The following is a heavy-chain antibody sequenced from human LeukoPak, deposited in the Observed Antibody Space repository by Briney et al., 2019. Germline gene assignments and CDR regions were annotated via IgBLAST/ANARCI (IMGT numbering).Heavy chain of an antibody. J-gene: IGHJ4*02. CDR2: INSDGSST. CDR1: GFTFSSYW. CDR3: ARAFTGIAAAGFDY. V-gene: IGHV3-74*01. D-gene: IGHD6-13*01. Sequence: GGSLRLSCAASGFTFSSYWMHWVRQAPGKGLVWVSRINSDGSSTSYADSVKGRFTISRDNAKNTLYPQMNSLRAEDTAVYYCARAFTGIAAAGFDYWGQGTLVTVSS.